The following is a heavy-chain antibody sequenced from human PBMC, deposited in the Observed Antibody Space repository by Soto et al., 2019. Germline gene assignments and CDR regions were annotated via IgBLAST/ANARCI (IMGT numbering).Heavy chain of an antibody. Sequence: PGGSLRLSCAASGFTFSSYWMSWVRQAPGKGLEWVSYIRSSDNTRYYADSVKGRFTISRDNAKNSLYLQMNSLRAEDTAVYYCARGNALYDYWGQGTLVTVSS. CDR2: IRSSDNTR. D-gene: IGHD2-2*01. V-gene: IGHV3-48*04. J-gene: IGHJ4*02. CDR1: GFTFSSYW. CDR3: ARGNALYDY.